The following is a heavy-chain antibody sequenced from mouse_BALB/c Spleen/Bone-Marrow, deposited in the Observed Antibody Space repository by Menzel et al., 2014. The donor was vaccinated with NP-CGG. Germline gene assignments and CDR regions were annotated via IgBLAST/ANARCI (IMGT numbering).Heavy chain of an antibody. J-gene: IGHJ2*01. CDR2: IYPSDSYT. V-gene: IGHV1-69*02. CDR1: GYTFTSYW. D-gene: IGHD1-1*01. Sequence: QVQLQQSGAELVRPGASVKLSCKASGYTFTSYWINWVKQRPGQGLEWIGNIYPSDSYTNYNQKFKDKATLTVDKSSSTAYMQLSSPTSEDSAVYYCTREGYYGSGYVDYWGQGTTLTVSS. CDR3: TREGYYGSGYVDY.